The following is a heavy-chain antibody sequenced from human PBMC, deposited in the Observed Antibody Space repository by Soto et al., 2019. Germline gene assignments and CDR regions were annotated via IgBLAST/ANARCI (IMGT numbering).Heavy chain of an antibody. J-gene: IGHJ4*02. CDR2: IGTADDT. CDR3: ARGRDVGAHFFGS. D-gene: IGHD1-26*01. Sequence: GSLRLSCEGSGFTFSGIDMHWVRQPTGKGLEWVSTIGTADDTYYAVSVKGRFTISRDRAKNSLSLEMNSLRAGDTAVYFCARGRDVGAHFFGSWGQGTQVTVAS. CDR1: GFTFSGID. V-gene: IGHV3-13*01.